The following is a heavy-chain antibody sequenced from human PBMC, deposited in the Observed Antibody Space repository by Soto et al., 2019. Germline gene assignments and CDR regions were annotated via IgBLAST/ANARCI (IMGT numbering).Heavy chain of an antibody. CDR2: IYYSGST. V-gene: IGHV4-31*03. CDR3: ARLPDFKYYYGSGSYYVYYFDY. J-gene: IGHJ4*02. CDR1: GGSISSGGYY. Sequence: SETLSLTCTVSGGSISSGGYYWSWIRQHPGKGLEWIGYIYYSGSTYYNPSLKSRVTISVDTSKNQFSLKLSSVTAADTAVYYCARLPDFKYYYGSGSYYVYYFDYWGQGTLVTVSS. D-gene: IGHD3-10*01.